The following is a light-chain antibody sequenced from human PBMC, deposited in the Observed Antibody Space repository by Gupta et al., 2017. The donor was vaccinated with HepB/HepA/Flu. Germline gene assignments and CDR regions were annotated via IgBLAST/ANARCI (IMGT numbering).Light chain of an antibody. CDR1: QSVLYSSNNKNY. CDR3: QQDYSTNF. J-gene: IGKJ3*01. V-gene: IGKV4-1*01. CDR2: WAS. Sequence: DIGMTQSPDPLAVSLGERATINCKSSQSVLYSSNNKNYLAWYQQKPGQPPKLLIYWASNRESGVPDRFSGSGSGTDFTLTSSSLQAEDVAVYYWQQDYSTNFFGHGTKVDIK.